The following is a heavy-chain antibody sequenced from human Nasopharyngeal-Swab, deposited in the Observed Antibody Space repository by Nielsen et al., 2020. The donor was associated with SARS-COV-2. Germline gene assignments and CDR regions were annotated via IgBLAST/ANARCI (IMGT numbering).Heavy chain of an antibody. CDR1: GGSINYNSHH. CDR2: IYYSGST. Sequence: SETLSLTCAVSGGSINYNSHHWGWIRQPPGKGLEWIGYIYYSGSTNYNPSLKSRVTISVDTSKNQFSLKLSSVTAADTAVYYCARGFDYWGQGTLVTVSS. J-gene: IGHJ4*02. V-gene: IGHV4-61*05. CDR3: ARGFDY.